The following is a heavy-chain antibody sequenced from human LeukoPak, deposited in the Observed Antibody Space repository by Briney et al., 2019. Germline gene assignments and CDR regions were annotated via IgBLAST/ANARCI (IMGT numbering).Heavy chain of an antibody. J-gene: IGHJ4*02. V-gene: IGHV7-4-1*02. Sequence: ASVKVSCKASGYTFTSYAMNWVRQAPGQGLEWMGWINTNTGNPTYAQGFTGRFVFSLDTSVSTAYLQISSLKAEDTAVYYCAREWSRVPSSSWPVFDHWGQGTLVTVSS. CDR3: AREWSRVPSSSWPVFDH. D-gene: IGHD6-13*01. CDR1: GYTFTSYA. CDR2: INTNTGNP.